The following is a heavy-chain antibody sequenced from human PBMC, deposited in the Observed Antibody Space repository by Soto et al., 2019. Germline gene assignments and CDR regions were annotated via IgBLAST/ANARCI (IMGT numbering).Heavy chain of an antibody. D-gene: IGHD5-18*01. CDR1: GFTFSSYW. CDR3: PRDDLHYFDRGIQLWSPTFHGMHV. V-gene: IGHV3-74*01. Sequence: EVQLVESGGGLVQPGGSLRLSCAASGFTFSSYWMHWVRQAPGKGLVWVSRISSDGSSTRYADSVKGRFTISRDNAKNMLYQQLDSLRAEDTAVYYCPRDDLHYFDRGIQLWSPTFHGMHVWGQGTTVPGSS. CDR2: ISSDGSST. J-gene: IGHJ6*01.